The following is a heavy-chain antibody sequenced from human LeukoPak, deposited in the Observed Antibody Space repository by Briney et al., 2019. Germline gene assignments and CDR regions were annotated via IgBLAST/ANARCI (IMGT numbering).Heavy chain of an antibody. CDR2: INHSGST. V-gene: IGHV4-34*01. J-gene: IGHJ6*02. Sequence: SETLSLTCAVYGGSFSGYYWSWIRQPPGKGLEWIGEINHSGSTNYSPSLKSRVTISVDTSKNQFSLKLSSVTAADTAVYYCARGRPLYYDILTGYPNPLYYYYGMDVWGQGTTVTVSS. D-gene: IGHD3-9*01. CDR3: ARGRPLYYDILTGYPNPLYYYYGMDV. CDR1: GGSFSGYY.